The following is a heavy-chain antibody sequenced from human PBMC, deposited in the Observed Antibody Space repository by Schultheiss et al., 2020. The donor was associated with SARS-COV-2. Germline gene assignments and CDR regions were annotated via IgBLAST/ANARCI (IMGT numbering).Heavy chain of an antibody. J-gene: IGHJ2*01. CDR2: IYHSGST. CDR1: GGSISSYY. CDR3: ARGNVVVTHWYFDL. Sequence: SETLSLTCTVSGGSISSYYWSWIRQPPGKGLEWIGSIYHSGSTNYNPSLKSRVTMSVDTSKNQFSLKLSSVTAADTAVYYCARGNVVVTHWYFDLWGRGTLVTVSS. D-gene: IGHD2-21*02. V-gene: IGHV4-59*12.